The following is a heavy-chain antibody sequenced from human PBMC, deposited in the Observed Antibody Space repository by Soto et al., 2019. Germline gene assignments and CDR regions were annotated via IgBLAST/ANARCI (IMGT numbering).Heavy chain of an antibody. J-gene: IGHJ6*02. CDR1: GGSISYNSYD. Sequence: KTSETLSLTCSVSGGSISYNSYDWGWIRQPPGKGLEWIGGIFYTGTTYYSPSLKDRVTMSMDTSKNSFSVNLTSVTAADTAVYYCARQPAITVTYFYGMDLWGQGTTVTVSS. CDR2: IFYTGTT. D-gene: IGHD4-4*01. CDR3: ARQPAITVTYFYGMDL. V-gene: IGHV4-39*01.